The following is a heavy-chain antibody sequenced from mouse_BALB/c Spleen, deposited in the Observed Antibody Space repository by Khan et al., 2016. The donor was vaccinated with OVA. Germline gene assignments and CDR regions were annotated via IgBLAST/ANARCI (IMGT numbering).Heavy chain of an antibody. CDR3: ARPPYFSYVMVY. CDR1: GYTFTNYG. J-gene: IGHJ4*01. D-gene: IGHD2-10*01. V-gene: IGHV9-3-1*01. Sequence: QIQSVQSGPELKKPGETVKISCQASGYTFTNYGMNWVKQTPGQGLKWMGWINTYTGEPTYVDDFKGRFAFSLETSASTAYLQINNLKNEDTATYFCARPPYFSYVMVYWGQGTSVTVSS. CDR2: INTYTGEP.